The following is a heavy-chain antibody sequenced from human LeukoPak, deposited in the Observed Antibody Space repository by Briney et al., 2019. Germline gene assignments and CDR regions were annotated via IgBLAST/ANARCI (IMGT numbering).Heavy chain of an antibody. V-gene: IGHV3-53*01. CDR3: ARDRGNYYFDY. D-gene: IGHD1-7*01. Sequence: GGSLRLSCAASGFSVSNNYMTWVRQAPGKGLEWVSVIYTGGSTYYADSVKGRFTISRDNSKNTLYLQMNSLRAEDTAVYYCARDRGNYYFDYWGQGTLVTVSS. CDR2: IYTGGST. CDR1: GFSVSNNY. J-gene: IGHJ4*02.